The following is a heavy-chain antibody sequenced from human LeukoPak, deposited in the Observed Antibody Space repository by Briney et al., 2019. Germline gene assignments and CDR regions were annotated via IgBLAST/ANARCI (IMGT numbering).Heavy chain of an antibody. CDR3: AKDQSYSQYVNYYNGMDV. V-gene: IGHV3-23*01. CDR1: GFMFTSFA. CDR2: ISESGRTT. J-gene: IGHJ6*02. D-gene: IGHD4-4*01. Sequence: GGSLRLSWAASGFMFTSFAMSWVRQPPGKGREWISAISESGRTTYYADPVTGRFTISRVNSKSTLYLQMNSLRADDTAVYYCAKDQSYSQYVNYYNGMDVWGQGTTVTVSS.